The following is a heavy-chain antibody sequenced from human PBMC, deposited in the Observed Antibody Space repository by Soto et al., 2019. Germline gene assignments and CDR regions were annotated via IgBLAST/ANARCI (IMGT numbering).Heavy chain of an antibody. D-gene: IGHD6-13*01. Sequence: SVKVSCKASGYTFTNFGVTWVRRAPGQGLEWMGGIIPIFGTANYAQKFQGRVTITADKSTSTAYMELSSLRSEDTAVYYCARGEQLVYYYYYGMDVWGQGTTVTVSS. CDR1: GYTFTNFG. CDR2: IIPIFGTA. J-gene: IGHJ6*02. V-gene: IGHV1-69*06. CDR3: ARGEQLVYYYYYGMDV.